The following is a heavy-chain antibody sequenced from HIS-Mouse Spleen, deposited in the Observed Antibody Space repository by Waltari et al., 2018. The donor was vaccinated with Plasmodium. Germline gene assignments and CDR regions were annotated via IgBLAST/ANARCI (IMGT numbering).Heavy chain of an antibody. V-gene: IGHV2-70*11. J-gene: IGHJ6*02. D-gene: IGHD6-6*01. CDR2: IDWDDDK. CDR1: GFSLSTSGMC. CDR3: ARTTYSSASAKYYYYGMDV. Sequence: TLRESGPALVKPTQTLTLTCTFSGFSLSTSGMCVSWIRPPPGKALAWLARIDWDDDKYYSTSVKTRPTIPKDTSKNQMVLTMTNMDPVDTATYYCARTTYSSASAKYYYYGMDVWGQETTVTVSS.